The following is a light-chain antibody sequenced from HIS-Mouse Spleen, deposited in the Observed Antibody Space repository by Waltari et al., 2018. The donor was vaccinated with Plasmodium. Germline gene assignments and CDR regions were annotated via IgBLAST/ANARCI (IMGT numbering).Light chain of an antibody. CDR1: SLRSYY. CDR3: NSRDSSGNHQV. Sequence: SSELTQDTAVSVALGQTVRITCQGDSLRSYYASWYQQKPGQAPVLVRYGKNNRPSGIPDRFSGSSSGNTASLTITGAQAEDEADYYCNSRDSSGNHQVFGGGTKLTVL. J-gene: IGLJ3*02. V-gene: IGLV3-19*01. CDR2: GKN.